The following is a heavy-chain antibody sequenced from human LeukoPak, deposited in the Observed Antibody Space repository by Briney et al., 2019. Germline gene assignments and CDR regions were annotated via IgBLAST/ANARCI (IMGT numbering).Heavy chain of an antibody. CDR3: ARQVRDFDWLSPYYFDY. J-gene: IGHJ4*02. CDR2: IYYSGLT. V-gene: IGHV4-59*08. CDR1: GGSISSYY. Sequence: SETLSLTCTVSGGSISSYYWSWIRQPPGKGLEWIGYIYYSGLTNYNPSLKSRVTISVDTSMNQFSLKLSSVTAADTAVYYCARQVRDFDWLSPYYFDYWGQGTLVTVSP. D-gene: IGHD3-9*01.